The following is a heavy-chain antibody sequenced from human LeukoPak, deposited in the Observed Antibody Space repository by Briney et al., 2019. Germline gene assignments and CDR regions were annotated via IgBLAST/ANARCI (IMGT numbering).Heavy chain of an antibody. CDR3: AREGSIAAAGTELGYYYYGMDV. V-gene: IGHV1-18*01. Sequence: ASVKVSCKASGYTFTSYGISWVRQAPGQGLEWMGWISAYNGNTNHAQKLQGRVTMTTDTSTSTAYMELRSLRSDDTAVYYCAREGSIAAAGTELGYYYYGMDVWGQGTTVTVSS. J-gene: IGHJ6*02. CDR2: ISAYNGNT. CDR1: GYTFTSYG. D-gene: IGHD6-13*01.